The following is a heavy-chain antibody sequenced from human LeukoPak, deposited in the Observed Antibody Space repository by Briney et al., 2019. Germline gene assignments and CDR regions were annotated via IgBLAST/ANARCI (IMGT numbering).Heavy chain of an antibody. D-gene: IGHD3-22*01. V-gene: IGHV1-3*04. CDR2: INTGNGNT. Sequence: ASVKVSCKASGYTFTNYALHWVRQAPGQRLQWMGWINTGNGNTKSSQKFQGRATITRDTSASTAYMELSSLRSEDTAVYFCAREDYYESSGYYRNWFDPWGQGTLVTVPS. J-gene: IGHJ5*02. CDR3: AREDYYESSGYYRNWFDP. CDR1: GYTFTNYA.